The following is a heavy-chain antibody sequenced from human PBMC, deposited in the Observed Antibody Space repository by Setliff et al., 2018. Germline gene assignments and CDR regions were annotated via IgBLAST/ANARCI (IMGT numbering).Heavy chain of an antibody. D-gene: IGHD3-22*01. CDR3: ARGVTSGGYWGQSYHYLDV. V-gene: IGHV4-61*09. J-gene: IGHJ6*03. CDR1: DDSISSRHYY. Sequence: LSLTCTVSDDSISSRHYYWSWIRQPAGKGLEWLGQIYTSWSTNYNPSLKGRATLSIDASKRQFSLKLNSVTAADTAVYYCARGVTSGGYWGQSYHYLDVWGKGTTVTVSS. CDR2: IYTSWST.